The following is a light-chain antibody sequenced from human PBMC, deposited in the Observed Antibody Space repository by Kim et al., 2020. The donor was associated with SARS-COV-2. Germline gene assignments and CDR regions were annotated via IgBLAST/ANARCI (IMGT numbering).Light chain of an antibody. CDR2: GAS. V-gene: IGKV3-15*01. CDR1: QSVSSN. Sequence: EIVLTQSPATLSVSPGEGATLSCRASQSVSSNLAWYQQKPGQAPRLLLYGASTRAAGVPARFSGRGSGTEFTLTISSLQSEDFAVYYCQQYDIWPPWTFGQGTKVDIK. CDR3: QQYDIWPPWT. J-gene: IGKJ1*01.